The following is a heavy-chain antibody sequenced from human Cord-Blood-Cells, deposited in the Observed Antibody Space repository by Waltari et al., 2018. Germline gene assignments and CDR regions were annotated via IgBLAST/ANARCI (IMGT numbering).Heavy chain of an antibody. J-gene: IGHJ2*01. CDR2: MNPNSGNT. D-gene: IGHD1-1*01. V-gene: IGHV1-8*01. CDR3: ARVERTGFTYWYFDL. Sequence: QVQLVQSGAEVKKPGASVKVSCKASGYTFTSYDIHWVRQATGQGLEWMGWMNPNSGNTGYAQKFQGRVTMTRNTSISTAYMELSSLRSEDTAMYYCARVERTGFTYWYFDLWGRGTLVTVSS. CDR1: GYTFTSYD.